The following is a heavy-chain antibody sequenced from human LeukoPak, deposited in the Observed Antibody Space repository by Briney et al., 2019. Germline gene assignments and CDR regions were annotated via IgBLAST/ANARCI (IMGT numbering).Heavy chain of an antibody. CDR1: GGTFSSYA. V-gene: IGHV1-69*13. J-gene: IGHJ4*02. CDR3: ARDRGDGARGVNGGYFDY. D-gene: IGHD3-10*01. CDR2: IIPIFGTA. Sequence: SVKVSCTASGGTFSSYAISWVRQAPGQGLEWMGGIIPIFGTANYAQKFQGRVTITADESTSTAYMELSSLRSEDTAVYYCARDRGDGARGVNGGYFDYWGQGTLVTVSS.